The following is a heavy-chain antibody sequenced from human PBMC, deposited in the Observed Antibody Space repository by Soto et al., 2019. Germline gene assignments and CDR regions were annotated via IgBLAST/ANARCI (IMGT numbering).Heavy chain of an antibody. Sequence: QVQLQQWGAGLLKPSETLSLPCAVYGGSFSGYYWSWIRQPPGKGLEWIGEINHSGSTNYNPSLKGRVTLSVDTSKNQFPLKLSSVTAADTAVYYCARVGKRWGSSSWFKFDYWGQRTLVTVSS. CDR1: GGSFSGYY. CDR2: INHSGST. CDR3: ARVGKRWGSSSWFKFDY. D-gene: IGHD6-13*01. V-gene: IGHV4-34*01. J-gene: IGHJ4*02.